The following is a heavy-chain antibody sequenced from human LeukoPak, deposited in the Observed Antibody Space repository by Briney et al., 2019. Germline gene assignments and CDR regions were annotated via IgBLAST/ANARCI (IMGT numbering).Heavy chain of an antibody. CDR3: ARLSRGYNGYVDEGGYYFDH. CDR1: GGSISSSNW. CDR2: VYHSGTT. D-gene: IGHD5-12*01. Sequence: SGTLSLTCADSGGSISSSNWWTWVRQSPGKGLEWIGEVYHSGTTYYNPSLKSRITISIDTSRNQFSLEMRYVTAADTAVYYCARLSRGYNGYVDEGGYYFDHWGQGALVTVSS. V-gene: IGHV4-4*02. J-gene: IGHJ4*02.